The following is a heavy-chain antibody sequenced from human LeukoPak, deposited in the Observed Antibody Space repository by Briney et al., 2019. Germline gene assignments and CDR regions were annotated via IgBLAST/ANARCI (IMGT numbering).Heavy chain of an antibody. CDR1: GFTFSSYS. CDR2: ITSSSGTI. V-gene: IGHV3-48*01. CDR3: AKKGESLDYYYMDV. D-gene: IGHD3-10*01. Sequence: GGSLRLPCAASGFTFSSYSMNWVRQAPGKGLEWVSFITSSSGTIYYADSVKGRFAFSRDNSQNTVHVQMNSLRAEDTAVYYCAKKGESLDYYYMDVWGQGTTVTVSS. J-gene: IGHJ6*02.